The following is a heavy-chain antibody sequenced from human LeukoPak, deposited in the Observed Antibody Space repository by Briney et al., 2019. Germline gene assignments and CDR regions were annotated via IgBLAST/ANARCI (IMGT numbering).Heavy chain of an antibody. D-gene: IGHD3-22*01. V-gene: IGHV4-38-2*02. Sequence: SETLSLTCTVSGYSISSGYYWGWIRQPPGKGLEWIGSIYHSGSTYYNPSLKSRVTISVDTSKNQFSLKLSSVAAADTAVYYCARDRPITMIVVVHDAFDIWGQGTMVTVSS. CDR1: GYSISSGYY. J-gene: IGHJ3*02. CDR3: ARDRPITMIVVVHDAFDI. CDR2: IYHSGST.